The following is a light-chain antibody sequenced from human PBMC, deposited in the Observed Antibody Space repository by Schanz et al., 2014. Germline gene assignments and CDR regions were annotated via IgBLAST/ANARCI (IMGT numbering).Light chain of an antibody. J-gene: IGLJ3*02. CDR1: SSDVGGYNY. CDR2: DVS. Sequence: QSALTQPPSASGSPGQSVTISCTGTSSDVGGYNYVSWYQQHPGKAPKLMIYDVSNRPSGVSNRFSGSKSGNTASLTISGLQAEDEADYYCSSYTSSSTLDWVFGGGTKLTVL. CDR3: SSYTSSSTLDWV. V-gene: IGLV2-14*01.